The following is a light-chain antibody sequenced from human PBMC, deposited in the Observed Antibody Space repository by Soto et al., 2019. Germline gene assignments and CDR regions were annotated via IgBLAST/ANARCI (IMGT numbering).Light chain of an antibody. Sequence: EIVLTQSPGTLSLSPGERATLSCRASQSVTSNYLAWYQQKPGQAPRLLISGASSTATAIPDRFSGSGSGTHFALTITRLDPDDFAVYNCQQYGTSPITFGQGTRLEIK. J-gene: IGKJ5*01. CDR2: GAS. V-gene: IGKV3-20*01. CDR3: QQYGTSPIT. CDR1: QSVTSNY.